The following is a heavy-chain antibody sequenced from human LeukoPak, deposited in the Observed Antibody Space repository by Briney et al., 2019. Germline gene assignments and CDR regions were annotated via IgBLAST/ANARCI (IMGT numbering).Heavy chain of an antibody. J-gene: IGHJ3*02. Sequence: ASVKVSCTASGYTFTSYAMNWVRQAPGQGLEWMGWINTNTGNPTYAQGFTGRFVFSLDTSVSTAYLLISSLKAEDTAVYYCARDSEQWLVRDDAFDIWGQGTMVTVSS. D-gene: IGHD6-19*01. CDR2: INTNTGNP. V-gene: IGHV7-4-1*02. CDR1: GYTFTSYA. CDR3: ARDSEQWLVRDDAFDI.